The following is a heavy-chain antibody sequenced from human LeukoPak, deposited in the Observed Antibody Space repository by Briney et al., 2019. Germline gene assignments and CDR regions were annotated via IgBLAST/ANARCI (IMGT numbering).Heavy chain of an antibody. CDR1: GYTFTGYY. V-gene: IGHV1-2*02. CDR2: INPNSGGT. CDR3: ARDKTIDSCGYLRDY. Sequence: ASVKVSCKASGYTFTGYYMHWVRQAPGQGLEWMGWINPNSGGTNYAQKFQGRVTMTRDTSISTAYMELSRLRSDDTAVYYCARDKTIDSCGYLRDYWGQGTLVTVSS. D-gene: IGHD3-22*01. J-gene: IGHJ4*02.